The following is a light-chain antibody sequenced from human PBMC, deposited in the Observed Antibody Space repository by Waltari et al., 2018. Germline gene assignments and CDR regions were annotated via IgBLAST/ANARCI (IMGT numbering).Light chain of an antibody. CDR3: QQYYSTPPT. CDR1: QSVLYSSNNKNY. J-gene: IGKJ4*01. Sequence: DIVMTQSPDSLAVSLGERATINCKSSQSVLYSSNNKNYLAWYQQKPGQPPKLLIYWACTRESGVPDRCSGCGSGTDFTLTISSLQAEDVAVYYCQQYYSTPPTFGGGTKVEIK. V-gene: IGKV4-1*01. CDR2: WAC.